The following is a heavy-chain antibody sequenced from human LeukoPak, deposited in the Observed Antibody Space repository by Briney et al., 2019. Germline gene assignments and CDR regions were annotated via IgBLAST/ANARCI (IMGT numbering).Heavy chain of an antibody. J-gene: IGHJ4*02. CDR3: ARDGPANNYVWGNYRPPDS. CDR2: IIPLFVTA. D-gene: IGHD3-16*02. CDR1: GGTFDNYA. V-gene: IGHV1-69*05. Sequence: SVEVSCKASGGTFDNYAVSWVRQAPGQGLEWMGRIIPLFVTANYAQKFQGRVTFTTDEPRNTAYMELSSLRSEDTAVYYCARDGPANNYVWGNYRPPDSWGQGTLVTVSS.